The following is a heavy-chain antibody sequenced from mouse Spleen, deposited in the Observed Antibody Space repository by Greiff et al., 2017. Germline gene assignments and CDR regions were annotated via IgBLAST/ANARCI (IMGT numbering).Heavy chain of an antibody. Sequence: EVQRVESGGGLVKPGGSLKLSCAASGFTFSDYGMHWVRQAPEKGLEWVAYISSGSSTIYYADTVKGRFTISRDNAKNTLFLQMTSLRSEDTAMYYCARKQVRPFTDAMDYWGQGTSVTVSS. V-gene: IGHV5-17*01. J-gene: IGHJ4*01. D-gene: IGHD2-14*01. CDR2: ISSGSSTI. CDR3: ARKQVRPFTDAMDY. CDR1: GFTFSDYG.